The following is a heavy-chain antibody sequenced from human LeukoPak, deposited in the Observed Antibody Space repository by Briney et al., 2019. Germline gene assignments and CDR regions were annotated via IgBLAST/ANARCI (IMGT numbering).Heavy chain of an antibody. CDR2: ISYDGSNK. V-gene: IGHV3-30-3*01. D-gene: IGHD5-12*01. CDR3: AKATTAEGGDY. J-gene: IGHJ4*02. Sequence: GGSLRLSCAASGFTFSSYAMHWVRQAPGKGLEWVAVISYDGSNKYYADSVKGRFTISRDNSKNTLYLQMNSLRAEDTAVYYCAKATTAEGGDYWGQGTLVTVSS. CDR1: GFTFSSYA.